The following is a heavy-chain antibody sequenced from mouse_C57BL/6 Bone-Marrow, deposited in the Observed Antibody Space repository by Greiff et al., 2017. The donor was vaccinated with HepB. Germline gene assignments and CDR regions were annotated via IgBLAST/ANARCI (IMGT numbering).Heavy chain of an antibody. Sequence: EVKLVESGGGLVQPGGSLKLSCAASGFTFSDYGMAWVRQAPRKGPEGVAFISNLAYSIYYADTVTGRFTISRENAKNTLYLEMSSLRSEDTAMYYCARHDKRAWFAYWGQGTLVTVSA. CDR1: GFTFSDYG. J-gene: IGHJ3*01. CDR2: ISNLAYSI. CDR3: ARHDKRAWFAY. V-gene: IGHV5-15*04. D-gene: IGHD2-3*01.